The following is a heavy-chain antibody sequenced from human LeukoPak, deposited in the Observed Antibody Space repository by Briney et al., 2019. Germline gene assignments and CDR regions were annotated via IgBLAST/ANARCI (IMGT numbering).Heavy chain of an antibody. CDR2: INHSGST. CDR3: ASKTTVTTLGYLAFDI. CDR1: GGSFSGYY. V-gene: IGHV4-34*01. Sequence: SETLSLTCAVYGGSFSGYYWSWIRQPPGKGLEWIGEINHSGSTNYNPSLKSRVTISVDTSKNQFSLKLSSVTAADTAVYYCASKTTVTTLGYLAFDIWGQGTMVTVSS. D-gene: IGHD4-17*01. J-gene: IGHJ3*02.